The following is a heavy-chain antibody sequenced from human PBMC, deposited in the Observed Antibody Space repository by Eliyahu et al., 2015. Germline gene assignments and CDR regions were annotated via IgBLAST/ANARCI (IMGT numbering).Heavy chain of an antibody. V-gene: IGHV7-4-1*02. Sequence: QVQLVQSGSELKKPGASVKVSCKAXGYTXTSYAMNXVRQAPGQGLEWMGWINTNTGNPTYAQGFTGRFVFSLDTSVSTAYLQISSLKAEDTAVYYCAIPGTAAAGTQVDYWGQGTLVTVSS. CDR3: AIPGTAAAGTQVDY. CDR1: GYTXTSYA. J-gene: IGHJ4*02. CDR2: INTNTGNP. D-gene: IGHD6-13*01.